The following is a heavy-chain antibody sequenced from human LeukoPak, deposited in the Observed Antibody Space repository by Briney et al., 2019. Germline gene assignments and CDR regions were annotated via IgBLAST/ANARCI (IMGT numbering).Heavy chain of an antibody. CDR3: AKDRKFSRVTTGQHDY. J-gene: IGHJ4*02. Sequence: GGSLRLSCAASGFTFSSYAMSWVRQAPGKGLEWVSAISGSGGSTYYADSVKGRFTISRDNSKNTLYLQMSSLRAEDTAVYYCAKDRKFSRVTTGQHDYWGQGTLVTVSS. V-gene: IGHV3-23*01. D-gene: IGHD3-9*01. CDR1: GFTFSSYA. CDR2: ISGSGGST.